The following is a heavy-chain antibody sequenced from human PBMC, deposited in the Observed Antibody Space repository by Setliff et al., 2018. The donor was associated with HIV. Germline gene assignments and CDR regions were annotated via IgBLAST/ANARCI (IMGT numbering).Heavy chain of an antibody. CDR1: GGTFSSYA. Sequence: ASVKVSCKASGGTFSSYAISWVRQAPGQGLEWMGGIISILGIANYAQKFQGRVTITADKSTSTAYMELSSLRSGDTAVYYCARSRVHYYYDSSGYPTRYDAFDIWGQGTMVTVSS. CDR3: ARSRVHYYYDSSGYPTRYDAFDI. CDR2: IISILGIA. J-gene: IGHJ3*02. D-gene: IGHD3-22*01. V-gene: IGHV1-69*10.